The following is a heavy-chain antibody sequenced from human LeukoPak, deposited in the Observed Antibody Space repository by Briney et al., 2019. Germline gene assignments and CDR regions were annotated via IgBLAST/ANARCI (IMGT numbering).Heavy chain of an antibody. CDR1: GFTFSSYA. D-gene: IGHD3-3*01. CDR2: ISGSGGST. CDR3: AKPGYDFWSGQYYFDY. Sequence: GGSLRLSCAVSGFTFSSYAMSWVRQAPGKGLEWASAISGSGGSTYYADSVKGRFTISRDNSKNTLYLQMNSLRAEDTAVYYCAKPGYDFWSGQYYFDYWGQGTLVTVSS. V-gene: IGHV3-23*01. J-gene: IGHJ4*02.